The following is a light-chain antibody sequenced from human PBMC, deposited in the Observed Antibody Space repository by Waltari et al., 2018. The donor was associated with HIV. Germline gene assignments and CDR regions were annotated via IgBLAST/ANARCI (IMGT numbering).Light chain of an antibody. CDR2: AAS. CDR1: QNINTY. CDR3: QQTYNTPLT. J-gene: IGKJ4*01. V-gene: IGKV1-39*01. Sequence: DIQMTHSPSSLSATVGDRVTITCRASQNINTYLNWFQQRPGKAPQLLIYAASGLQGGVPSRFSGSGSGTDFTLTISNLQPDDFATYYCQQTYNTPLTFGGGTQVEIK.